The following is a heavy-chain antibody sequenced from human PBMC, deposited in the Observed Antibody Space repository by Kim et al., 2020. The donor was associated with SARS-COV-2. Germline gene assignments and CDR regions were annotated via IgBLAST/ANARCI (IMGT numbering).Heavy chain of an antibody. D-gene: IGHD1-1*01. CDR2: IGGDSITT. J-gene: IGHJ4*02. CDR1: GFTFSSFA. CDR3: ARGNTGTTRNLDY. Sequence: GGSLRLSCAASGFTFSSFAMSWVRQAPGKGLEWVSIIGGDSITTYYADAVKGRFTSSRDNSKNTVYLQMNSLRADDTAVYYCARGNTGTTRNLDYWGQGT. V-gene: IGHV3-23*01.